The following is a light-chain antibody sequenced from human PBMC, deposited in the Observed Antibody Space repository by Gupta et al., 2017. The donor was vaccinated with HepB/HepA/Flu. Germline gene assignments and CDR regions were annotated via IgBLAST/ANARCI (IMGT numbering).Light chain of an antibody. J-gene: IGLJ2*01. CDR1: TGAVTSGHF. V-gene: IGLV7-46*01. Sequence: QAVVTQEPSLTVSPGGTVTPTCRSSTGAVTSGHFPYWFQQKPGQAPRTLIYDTSNKHSWTPARFSGSLLGGKAALTLSGAQPEDEAVYYCMLSYSGAHIFGGGTKLTVL. CDR3: MLSYSGAHI. CDR2: DTS.